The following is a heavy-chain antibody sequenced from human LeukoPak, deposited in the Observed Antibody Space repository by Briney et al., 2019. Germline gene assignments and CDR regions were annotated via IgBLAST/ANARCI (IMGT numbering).Heavy chain of an antibody. CDR1: GFTFSTYA. V-gene: IGHV3-23*01. CDR3: AKDRGGSYFDFDF. J-gene: IGHJ4*02. CDR2: ISGSGGST. Sequence: GGSLRLSCAASGFTFSTYAMSWVRQTPEKGLEWVSAISGSGGSTYYADSVKGRFTISRDNSKNTLYLQMNSLRAEDTAVYYCAKDRGGSYFDFDFWGRGTLVTVSS. D-gene: IGHD1-26*01.